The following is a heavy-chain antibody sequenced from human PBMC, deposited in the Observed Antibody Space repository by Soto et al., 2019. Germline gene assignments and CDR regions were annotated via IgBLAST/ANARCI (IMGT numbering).Heavy chain of an antibody. Sequence: PGESLKISCKGSGYSFTSYWISWVRQMPGKGLEWMGRIDPSDSYTNYSPSFQGHVTISADKSISTAYLQWSSLKASDTAMYYWSSITVAIDAFDIWGQGSMVSV. CDR3: SSITVAIDAFDI. CDR1: GYSFTSYW. D-gene: IGHD6-19*01. CDR2: IDPSDSYT. V-gene: IGHV5-10-1*01. J-gene: IGHJ3*02.